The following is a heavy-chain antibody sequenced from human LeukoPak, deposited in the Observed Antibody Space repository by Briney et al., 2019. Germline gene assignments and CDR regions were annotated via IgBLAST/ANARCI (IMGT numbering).Heavy chain of an antibody. Sequence: GGSLRLSCTASGFSLSGHWMHWARHLPGKGLVWVSPISPTGSTTSYADSVKGRFTVSRDKAKNTLYLQVNNLRAEDTAVYYCARGPNSNWSGLDFWGQGTLLTVSS. J-gene: IGHJ4*02. CDR2: ISPTGSTT. CDR3: ARGPNSNWSGLDF. CDR1: GFSLSGHW. V-gene: IGHV3-74*01. D-gene: IGHD6-6*01.